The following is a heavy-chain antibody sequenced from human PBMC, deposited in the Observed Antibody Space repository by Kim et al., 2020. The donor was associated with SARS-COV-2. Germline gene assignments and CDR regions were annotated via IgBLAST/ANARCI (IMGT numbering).Heavy chain of an antibody. CDR3: ARVARYGSSTSCFGFDP. V-gene: IGHV4-4*06. J-gene: IGHJ5*02. Sequence: LKSRVTMSVDTSKNQFSLKLSSVTAADTAVYYCARVARYGSSTSCFGFDPWGQGTLVTVSS. D-gene: IGHD2-2*01.